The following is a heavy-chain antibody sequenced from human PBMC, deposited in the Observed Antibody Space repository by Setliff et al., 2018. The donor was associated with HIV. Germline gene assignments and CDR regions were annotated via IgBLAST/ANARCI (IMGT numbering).Heavy chain of an antibody. CDR2: IHPSGGST. V-gene: IGHV1-46*01. J-gene: IGHJ4*02. CDR1: GYTFTSYY. Sequence: GASVKVSCKASGYTFTSYYIHWVRQAPGQGLEWMGVIHPSGGSTSYAQSFQDRVTMTRDTSTSTVYMELSSLRSEDTAVYYCARGPPPLTPDYWGQGTLVTVSS. CDR3: ARGPPPLTPDY.